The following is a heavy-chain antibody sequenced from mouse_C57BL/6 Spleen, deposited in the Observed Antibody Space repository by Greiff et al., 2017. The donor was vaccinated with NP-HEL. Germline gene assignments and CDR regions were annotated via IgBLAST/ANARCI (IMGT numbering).Heavy chain of an antibody. CDR2: IWSGGST. J-gene: IGHJ2*01. V-gene: IGHV2-2*01. CDR1: GFSLTSYG. Sequence: QVQLQQSGPGLVQPSQSLSITCTVSGFSLTSYGVHWVRQSPGKGLEWLGVIWSGGSTDYNAAFISRLSISKDNSKSQVFFKMNSPQADDTAIYYCARGPPYFIYYYGSSYYFDYWGQGTTLTVSS. CDR3: ARGPPYFIYYYGSSYYFDY. D-gene: IGHD1-1*01.